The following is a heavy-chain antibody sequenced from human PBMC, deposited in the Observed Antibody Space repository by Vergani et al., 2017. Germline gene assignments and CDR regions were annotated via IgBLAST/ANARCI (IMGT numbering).Heavy chain of an antibody. J-gene: IGHJ6*02. Sequence: QVHLQESGPGLVKPPGTLTLTCAVSGDSVSRNNWWSWVRQTPDKGLEWIGEISHSGSINYNPSLKSRVTISVDTSKNQFSLKLSSVTAADTAVYYCARHLAYCGGDCYPYYYGMDVWGQGTTVTVSS. V-gene: IGHV4-4*03. CDR1: GDSVSRNNW. CDR2: ISHSGSI. CDR3: ARHLAYCGGDCYPYYYGMDV. D-gene: IGHD2-21*02.